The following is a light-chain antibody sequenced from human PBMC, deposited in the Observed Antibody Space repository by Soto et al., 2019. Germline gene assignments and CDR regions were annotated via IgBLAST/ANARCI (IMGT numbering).Light chain of an antibody. Sequence: EIVMTQSPATLSVSPGERATLSCRASQSISSHVAWYQQKPGQAPRLLIYGASTRATGIPSRFSGSESGTEFTLTVSSLQAEDFAVYYGQQYKNWPLTFGGGTKVEIK. J-gene: IGKJ4*01. CDR3: QQYKNWPLT. CDR2: GAS. V-gene: IGKV3-15*01. CDR1: QSISSH.